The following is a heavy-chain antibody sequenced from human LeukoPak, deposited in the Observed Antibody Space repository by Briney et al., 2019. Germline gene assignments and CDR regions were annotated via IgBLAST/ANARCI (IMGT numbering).Heavy chain of an antibody. V-gene: IGHV4-30-2*01. CDR3: ARSYRGWFDP. D-gene: IGHD1-26*01. Sequence: PSETLSLTCAVSGGSISSGGYSWSWIRQPPGKGLEWIGYIYHSGSTYYNPPLKSRVTIAVDRSKNQFSLKLSSVTAADTAVYYCARSYRGWFDPWGQGTLVTVSS. CDR1: GGSISSGGYS. CDR2: IYHSGST. J-gene: IGHJ5*02.